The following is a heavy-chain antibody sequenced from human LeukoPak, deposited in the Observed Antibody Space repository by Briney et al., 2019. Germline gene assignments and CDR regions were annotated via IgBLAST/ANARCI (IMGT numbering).Heavy chain of an antibody. CDR1: GFPFSSYA. Sequence: GGSLRLSCSASGFPFSSYAMHWVRQAPGKGLEYVSAISDSGGSTYYADSVKGRFTISRDNSKNTLYLQMNSLKGEDTAVYYCTSQGAAAWGQGTLVTVSS. J-gene: IGHJ4*02. V-gene: IGHV3-64*04. CDR2: ISDSGGST. CDR3: TSQGAAA.